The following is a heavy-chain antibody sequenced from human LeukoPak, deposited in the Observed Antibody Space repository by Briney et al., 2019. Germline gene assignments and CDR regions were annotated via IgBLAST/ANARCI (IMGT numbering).Heavy chain of an antibody. Sequence: GESLKISCQGSGYRFTTYWIGWVRQMPGKGLEWMGIMHPGDSETRYSPSFQGQVTISADKSISTAYLQWSSLKASDTAMYYCARQTPGQYAMDVWAKGPRSPSP. CDR3: ARQTPGQYAMDV. CDR1: GYRFTTYW. J-gene: IGHJ6*02. CDR2: MHPGDSET. V-gene: IGHV5-51*01.